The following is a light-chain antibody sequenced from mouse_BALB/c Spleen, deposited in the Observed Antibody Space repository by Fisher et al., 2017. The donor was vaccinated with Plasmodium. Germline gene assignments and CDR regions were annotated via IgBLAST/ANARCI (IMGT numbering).Light chain of an antibody. J-gene: IGKJ4*01. CDR3: FQASPVPLT. CDR2: LVS. V-gene: IGKV1-135*01. CDR1: QSLLNSDGKTY. Sequence: DIVLTQSTLTLSVTIGQPASISCKSSQSLLNSDGKTYLSWLLQRPGQSPKRLIYLVSKLDSGVPDRFTGSGSGTDFTLKISSVEAEDLGVYYCFQASPVPLTFGSGTKLEIK.